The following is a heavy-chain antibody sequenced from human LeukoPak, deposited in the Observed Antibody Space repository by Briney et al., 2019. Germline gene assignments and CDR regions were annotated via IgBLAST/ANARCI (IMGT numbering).Heavy chain of an antibody. CDR2: IFYSGST. CDR1: GGSISSSSYY. D-gene: IGHD3-16*02. V-gene: IGHV4-39*01. Sequence: SETLSLTCTVSGGSISSSSYYWAWIRQPPGKELKWIGSIFYSGSTYYNPSLRGRVTISVDTSKNQFSLKLSSVTAADTAVYYCARGRQRDYVWGSYRYTGAFDPWGQGTLVTVSS. CDR3: ARGRQRDYVWGSYRYTGAFDP. J-gene: IGHJ5*02.